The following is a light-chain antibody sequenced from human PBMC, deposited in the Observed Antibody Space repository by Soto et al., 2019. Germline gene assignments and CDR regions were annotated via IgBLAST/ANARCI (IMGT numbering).Light chain of an antibody. Sequence: EIVLTQSPGTLSLSPGERATLSCRASQSVSNNYLAWYQQKPGQAPRLLVYGASSRAPGIPDRFSGSGSGTEFTRTISILEPEDFAVYYCQQYGSSPFTFGRGTNVDIK. CDR3: QQYGSSPFT. J-gene: IGKJ3*01. CDR1: QSVSNNY. V-gene: IGKV3-20*01. CDR2: GAS.